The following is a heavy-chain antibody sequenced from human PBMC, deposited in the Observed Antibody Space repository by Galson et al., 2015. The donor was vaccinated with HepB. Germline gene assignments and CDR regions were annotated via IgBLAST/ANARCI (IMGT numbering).Heavy chain of an antibody. Sequence: SLRLSCAGSGFTFGDYSLNWFRQAPGKGLEWVGFIRNKAYGETTQYAASGKGRFTISRDDSKSIAYLQMDSLKAEDTAVYFCSRGRLFGVIWGQGTLVTVSS. CDR3: SRGRLFGVI. V-gene: IGHV3-49*03. CDR2: IRNKAYGETT. D-gene: IGHD3-10*02. J-gene: IGHJ4*02. CDR1: GFTFGDYS.